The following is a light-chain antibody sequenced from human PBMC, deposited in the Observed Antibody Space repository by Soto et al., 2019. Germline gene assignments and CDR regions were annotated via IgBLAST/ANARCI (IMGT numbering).Light chain of an antibody. CDR2: GNT. CDR1: SSNIGAGHD. J-gene: IGLJ2*01. CDR3: QSYDNSLRRVI. Sequence: QSVLTQPPSVSGAPGQRVTISCTGSSSNIGAGHDVHWYQHLPGKVPKLLIYGNTNRPSGLPDRFSGSKSGASASLAIAGLQAEDEADYYCQSYDNSLRRVIFGRGTKLTVL. V-gene: IGLV1-40*01.